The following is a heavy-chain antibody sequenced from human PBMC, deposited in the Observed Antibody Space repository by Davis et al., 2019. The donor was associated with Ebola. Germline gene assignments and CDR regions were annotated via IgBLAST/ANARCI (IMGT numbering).Heavy chain of an antibody. CDR3: ARDIYLLWFRDPSYYYGMDV. CDR2: ISYDGSNK. D-gene: IGHD3-10*01. J-gene: IGHJ6*02. V-gene: IGHV3-30-3*01. Sequence: GESLKISCAASGFTFSSYAMHWVRQAPGKGLEWVAVISYDGSNKYYADSVKGRFTISRDNSKNTLYLQMNSLRSDDTAVYYCARDIYLLWFRDPSYYYGMDVWGQGTTVTVSS. CDR1: GFTFSSYA.